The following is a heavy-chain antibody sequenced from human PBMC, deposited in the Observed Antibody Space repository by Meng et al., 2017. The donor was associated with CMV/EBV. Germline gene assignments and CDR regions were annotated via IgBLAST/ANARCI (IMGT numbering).Heavy chain of an antibody. D-gene: IGHD3-3*01. CDR3: ARVEIFSRIGMDV. CDR2: IYYSGST. V-gene: IGHV4-39*07. CDR1: GGSISSSSYY. Sequence: GSLRLSCTVSGGSISSSSYYWGWIRQPPGKGLEWIGSIYYSGSTYYNPSLKSRVTISVDTSKNQFSLKLSSVTAADTAVYYCARVEIFSRIGMDVWGQGTTVTVSS. J-gene: IGHJ6*02.